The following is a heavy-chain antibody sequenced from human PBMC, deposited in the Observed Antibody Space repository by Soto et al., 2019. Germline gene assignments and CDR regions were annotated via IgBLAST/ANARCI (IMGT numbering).Heavy chain of an antibody. CDR3: ARDDGAIGAFDI. J-gene: IGHJ3*02. Sequence: SETLSLTCTVSGGSISSYYWSWIRQPPGKGLEWIGYIYYSGSTNYNPSLKSRVTISVDTSKNQFSLKLSSVTAADTAVYYCARDDGAIGAFDIWGQGTMVTVS. CDR2: IYYSGST. D-gene: IGHD1-26*01. CDR1: GGSISSYY. V-gene: IGHV4-59*01.